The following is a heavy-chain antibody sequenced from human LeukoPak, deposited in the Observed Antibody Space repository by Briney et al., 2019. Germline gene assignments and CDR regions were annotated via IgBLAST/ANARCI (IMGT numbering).Heavy chain of an antibody. J-gene: IGHJ4*02. V-gene: IGHV3-23*01. CDR3: ATRGYSSGWYQYYFDY. CDR1: GFTFSSHA. Sequence: GGSLRLSCAASGFTFSSHAMSWVRQAPGKGLEWVSGISSNGGSTDYADSVKGRFTISRDNSKNTLYLQMNSLRAEDAAVYYCATRGYSSGWYQYYFDYWGQGTLVTVSS. CDR2: ISSNGGST. D-gene: IGHD6-19*01.